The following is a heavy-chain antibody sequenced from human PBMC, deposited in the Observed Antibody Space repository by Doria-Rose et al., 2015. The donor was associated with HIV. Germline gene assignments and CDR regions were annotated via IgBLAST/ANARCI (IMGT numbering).Heavy chain of an antibody. Sequence: QVTLKESGPVLVKPTETLTLTCTVSGVSLSSPGMGVSWIRQPPGKALEWLAIIFSDDERSYKPSLKSRLTISRGTSKSQVVLTMTDMDPVDTATYYCARIKSSRWYHKYYFDFWGQGTLVIVSA. J-gene: IGHJ4*02. CDR1: GVSLSSPGMG. CDR3: ARIKSSRWYHKYYFDF. CDR2: IFSDDER. V-gene: IGHV2-26*01. D-gene: IGHD6-13*01.